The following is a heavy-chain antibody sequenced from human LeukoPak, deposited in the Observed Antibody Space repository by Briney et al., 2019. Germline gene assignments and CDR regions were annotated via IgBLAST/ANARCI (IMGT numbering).Heavy chain of an antibody. D-gene: IGHD6-13*01. Sequence: GGSLRLSCEASGLTFSDHSMSWIRQAPGKGLEWVLYISTSGSTIKYADSVKGRFTISRDNAKNSLYLQINSLRVDDTAVYYCASGYDWFDPWGQGTLVTVSS. CDR1: GLTFSDHS. J-gene: IGHJ5*02. CDR2: ISTSGSTI. CDR3: ASGYDWFDP. V-gene: IGHV3-11*01.